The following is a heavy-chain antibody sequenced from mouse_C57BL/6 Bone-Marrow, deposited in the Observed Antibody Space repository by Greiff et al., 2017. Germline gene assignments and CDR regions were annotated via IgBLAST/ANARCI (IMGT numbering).Heavy chain of an antibody. D-gene: IGHD1-1*01. Sequence: EVQLQESGGGLVKPGGSLKLSCAASGFTFSDYGMHWVRQAPEKGLEWVAYISSGSSTIYYADTVQGRFTISRDNAKNTLFLQMTSLRSEDTAMYYCARHPYYGSSYGYFDYWGQGTTLTVSS. CDR1: GFTFSDYG. V-gene: IGHV5-17*01. CDR3: ARHPYYGSSYGYFDY. J-gene: IGHJ2*01. CDR2: ISSGSSTI.